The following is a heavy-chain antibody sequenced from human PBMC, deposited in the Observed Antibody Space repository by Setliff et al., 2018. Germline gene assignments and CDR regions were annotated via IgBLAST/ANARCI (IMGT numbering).Heavy chain of an antibody. J-gene: IGHJ3*02. CDR3: ARGGNDYKWGAFDI. V-gene: IGHV4-59*01. Sequence: SETLSLTCTVSGGSISSYYWSWIRQPPGKGLEWIGYIYYSGSTNYNPSLKSRVTISVDASKNQFSLKLSSVTAADTAVYYCARGGNDYKWGAFDIWGQGTMVTVSS. D-gene: IGHD4-4*01. CDR1: GGSISSYY. CDR2: IYYSGST.